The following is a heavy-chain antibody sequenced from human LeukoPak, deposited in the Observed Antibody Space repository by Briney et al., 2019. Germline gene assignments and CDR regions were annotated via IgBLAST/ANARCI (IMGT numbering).Heavy chain of an antibody. Sequence: ASVKVSCKASGGTFSSYAISWVRQAPGQGLEWMGGIIPIFGTANYAQKFQGRVTITADKSTSTAYMELSSLRSEDTAVYYCAREGETYYYDSSGYYLGYWGQGTLVTVSS. CDR1: GGTFSSYA. J-gene: IGHJ4*02. CDR3: AREGETYYYDSSGYYLGY. V-gene: IGHV1-69*06. D-gene: IGHD3-22*01. CDR2: IIPIFGTA.